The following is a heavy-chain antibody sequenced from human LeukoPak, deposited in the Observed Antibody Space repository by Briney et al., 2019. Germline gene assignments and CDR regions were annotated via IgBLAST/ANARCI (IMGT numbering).Heavy chain of an antibody. V-gene: IGHV4-34*01. CDR1: GGSFSGYY. Sequence: SETLSLLCAVYGGSFSGYYWSWIRQPPGKGLEWIGEINHSGSTNYNPSLKSRVTISVDTSKNQFSLKLSSVTAAGTAEYYCARGCRVARSFDYWGQGTLVTVSS. CDR3: ARGCRVARSFDY. D-gene: IGHD2-15*01. J-gene: IGHJ4*02. CDR2: INHSGST.